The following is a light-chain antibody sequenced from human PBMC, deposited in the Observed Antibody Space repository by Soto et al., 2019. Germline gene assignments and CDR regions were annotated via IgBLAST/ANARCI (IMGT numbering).Light chain of an antibody. CDR3: QQYGTPLFT. J-gene: IGKJ3*01. V-gene: IGKV3-20*01. CDR1: XXVXXNF. Sequence: IVXTXSPXTXSLSXGXXATXSCXAXXXVXXNFLAWYQQKPGQAPRLLIYGASSRATGVPDRFSGSGSGTDFTLTISRLEPGDFAVYYCQQYGTPLFTFGPGTKVDIK. CDR2: GAS.